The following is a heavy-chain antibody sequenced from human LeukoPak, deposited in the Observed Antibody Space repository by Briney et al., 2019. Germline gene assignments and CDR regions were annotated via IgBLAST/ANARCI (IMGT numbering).Heavy chain of an antibody. CDR2: ISSSGSYI. D-gene: IGHD3-22*01. CDR3: AITTGIYDSSGGWVY. Sequence: GGSLRLSCAASGFTFSRHGINWVRQAPGKGLEWVSSISSSGSYIYYADSVKGRFTISRDNAKNSLYLQMNSLRAQDTAVYYCAITTGIYDSSGGWVYWGQGTLATVSS. CDR1: GFTFSRHG. V-gene: IGHV3-21*01. J-gene: IGHJ4*02.